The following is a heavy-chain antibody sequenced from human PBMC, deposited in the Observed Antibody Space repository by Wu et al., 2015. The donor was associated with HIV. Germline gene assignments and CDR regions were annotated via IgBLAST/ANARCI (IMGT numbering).Heavy chain of an antibody. CDR1: GYTFTSYD. CDR2: MNPNSGNT. D-gene: IGHD2-2*02. J-gene: IGHJ5*02. CDR3: ARNLEYCSSTSCYSWFDP. Sequence: QVQLVQSGAEVKKPGASVKVSCKASGYTFTSYDINWVRQATGQGLEWMGWMNPNSGNTGYAQKFQGRVTMTRNTSISTAYMELSSLRSEDTAVYYCARNLEYCSSTSCYSWFDPWGQGTLVTVS. V-gene: IGHV1-8*01.